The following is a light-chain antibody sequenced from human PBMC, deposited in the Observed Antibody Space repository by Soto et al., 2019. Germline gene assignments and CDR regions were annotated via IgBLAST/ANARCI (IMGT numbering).Light chain of an antibody. CDR1: QSVSSSY. CDR2: GAS. V-gene: IGKV3-20*01. Sequence: ELVLTQSPATLSLSPGERATLSCRASQSVSSSYLAWYQQKPGQAPRLLIYGASSRATGIPDRFSGSGSGTDFTLTISRLEPEEFAVYYCQKYGSSPQTVGKGTRLEIK. CDR3: QKYGSSPQT. J-gene: IGKJ5*01.